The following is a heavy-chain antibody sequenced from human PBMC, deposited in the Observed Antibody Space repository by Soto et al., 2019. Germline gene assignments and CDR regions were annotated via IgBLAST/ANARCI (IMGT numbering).Heavy chain of an antibody. CDR3: ARGGVAARKGRWFDP. V-gene: IGHV4-59*01. CDR2: IHYSGST. Sequence: PSETLSLTCTVSGGSTSNYYWGWIRQPPGKGLEWIGYIHYSGSTNYNPSLRSRVTISVDTPKNQFSLKVNSMTAADTAIYYCARGGVAARKGRWFDPWGQGTLVTVSS. J-gene: IGHJ5*02. CDR1: GGSTSNYY. D-gene: IGHD6-25*01.